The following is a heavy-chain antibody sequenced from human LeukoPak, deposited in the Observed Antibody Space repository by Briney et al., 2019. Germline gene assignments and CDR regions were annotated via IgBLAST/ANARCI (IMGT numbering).Heavy chain of an antibody. Sequence: SVKVSCKASGGTFSSYAISWVRQAPGQGLEWMGGIIPIFGTANYAQKFQGRVTITADKSTSTAYMELSSLRSEDTAVYYCAREDIVVVVAATRYSGWFDPWGQGTLATVSS. CDR2: IIPIFGTA. CDR3: AREDIVVVVAATRYSGWFDP. V-gene: IGHV1-69*06. J-gene: IGHJ5*02. D-gene: IGHD2-15*01. CDR1: GGTFSSYA.